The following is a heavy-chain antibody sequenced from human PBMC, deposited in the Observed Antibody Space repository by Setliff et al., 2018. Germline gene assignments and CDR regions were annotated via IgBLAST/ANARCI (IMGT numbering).Heavy chain of an antibody. Sequence: TLSLTCAASGGTFSYYYWTWIRQPPGKGLEWVGEINHTGTTKYNPSLQSRVTISIDTSKDQFSLTVTSVTAADTAMYYCARGRNVAARLLDSWGQGTLVTVSS. CDR1: GGTFSYYY. D-gene: IGHD6-6*01. CDR2: INHTGTT. J-gene: IGHJ4*02. V-gene: IGHV4-34*01. CDR3: ARGRNVAARLLDS.